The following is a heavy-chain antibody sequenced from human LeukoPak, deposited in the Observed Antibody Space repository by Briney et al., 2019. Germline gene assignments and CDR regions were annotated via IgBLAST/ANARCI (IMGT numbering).Heavy chain of an antibody. Sequence: GGSLRLSCAASGFTFSSYTMNWVRQAPGKGLEWVSSISSSSSYIYYADSVKGRFTIPRDNAKNSLYLQMNSLRAEDTAVYYCAREGYSSQPYYFDYWGQGTLVTVSS. CDR3: AREGYSSQPYYFDY. D-gene: IGHD5-18*01. J-gene: IGHJ4*02. V-gene: IGHV3-21*01. CDR2: ISSSSSYI. CDR1: GFTFSSYT.